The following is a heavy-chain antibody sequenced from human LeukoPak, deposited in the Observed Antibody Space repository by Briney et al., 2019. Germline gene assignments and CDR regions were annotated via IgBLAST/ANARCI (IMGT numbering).Heavy chain of an antibody. CDR1: GGSISSYY. Sequence: SETLSLTCTVSGGSISSYYWSWIRQPPGKGLEWIGYIYYSGSTNYNPSLKSRVTISVDTSKNQFSLNLSSVTAADTALYYCAREGDYDSGSYYPDYWGQGTLVTVSS. V-gene: IGHV4-59*12. CDR2: IYYSGST. D-gene: IGHD3-10*01. J-gene: IGHJ4*02. CDR3: AREGDYDSGSYYPDY.